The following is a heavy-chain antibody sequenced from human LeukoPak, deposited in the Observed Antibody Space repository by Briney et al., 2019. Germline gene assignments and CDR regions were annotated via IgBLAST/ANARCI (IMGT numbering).Heavy chain of an antibody. J-gene: IGHJ5*02. CDR3: ARETTVYNWFDP. CDR2: IYYSGST. Sequence: SETLSLTCTVSGGSISSGDYYWSRIRQTPGKGLEWIGYIYYSGSTYYNPSLKSRVTISVDTSKNQFSLKLSSVTAADTAVYYCARETTVYNWFDPWGQGTLVTVSS. V-gene: IGHV4-30-4*08. CDR1: GGSISSGDYY. D-gene: IGHD1-1*01.